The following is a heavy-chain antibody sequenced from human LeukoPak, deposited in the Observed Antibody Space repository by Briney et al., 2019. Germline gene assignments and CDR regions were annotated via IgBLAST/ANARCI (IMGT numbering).Heavy chain of an antibody. J-gene: IGHJ4*02. CDR3: AKEERGSYYFDY. D-gene: IGHD1-26*01. CDR2: ISWDGIST. Sequence: GGSLRLSCAASGFTFDDYTMHWVRQAPGKGLEWVSVISWDGISTHYADSVKGRFTISRDNSKNSLYLQMNSLRTEDTALYYWAKEERGSYYFDYWGQGTLVTVSS. V-gene: IGHV3-43*01. CDR1: GFTFDDYT.